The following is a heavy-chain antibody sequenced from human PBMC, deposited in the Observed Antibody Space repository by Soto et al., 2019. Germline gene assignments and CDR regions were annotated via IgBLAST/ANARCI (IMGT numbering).Heavy chain of an antibody. Sequence: ASLKVSCKASGYTFTGYYMHWVRQAPGQGLEWMGWINPNSGGTNYAQKFQGWVTMTRDTSISTAYMELSRLRSDDTAVYYCARVGQQLVRDDDAFDIWGQGTMVTVSS. D-gene: IGHD6-13*01. CDR3: ARVGQQLVRDDDAFDI. CDR1: GYTFTGYY. V-gene: IGHV1-2*04. J-gene: IGHJ3*02. CDR2: INPNSGGT.